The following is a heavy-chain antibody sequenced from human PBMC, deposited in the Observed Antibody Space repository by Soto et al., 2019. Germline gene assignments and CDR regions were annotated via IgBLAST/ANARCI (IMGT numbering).Heavy chain of an antibody. CDR2: IYAGGNT. Sequence: PGGSLRLSCAASGFSVTSNYMTWVRQAPGKGLGCVSVIYAGGNTYYPDSVKGRFTISSDNSKNTLFLQMNNLRAEDTAVYYCARVTTFYDILTSSYALNYFDYWGQGTRVTVS. V-gene: IGHV3-53*01. CDR1: GFSVTSNY. CDR3: ARVTTFYDILTSSYALNYFDY. D-gene: IGHD3-9*01. J-gene: IGHJ4*02.